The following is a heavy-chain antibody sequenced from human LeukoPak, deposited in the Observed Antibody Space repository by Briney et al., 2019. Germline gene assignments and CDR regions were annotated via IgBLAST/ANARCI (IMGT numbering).Heavy chain of an antibody. D-gene: IGHD3-10*01. CDR3: AKARVRGVSYFAY. CDR1: GFTFSSYG. Sequence: GGSLRLSCAASGFTFSSYGMSWVRQAPGKGLEWVSAISGSGGSTYYADSVKGRFTISRDNSKNTLYLQMNSLRAEDTAVYYCAKARVRGVSYFAYWGQGTLVTVSS. V-gene: IGHV3-23*01. J-gene: IGHJ4*02. CDR2: ISGSGGST.